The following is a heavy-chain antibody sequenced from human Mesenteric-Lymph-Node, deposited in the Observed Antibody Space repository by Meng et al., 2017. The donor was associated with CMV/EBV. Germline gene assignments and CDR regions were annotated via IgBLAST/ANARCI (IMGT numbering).Heavy chain of an antibody. J-gene: IGHJ6*02. CDR2: ISSRNSFI. CDR3: ARDRLAYYDEIGPTRAYGMDV. D-gene: IGHD3-22*01. Sequence: GGSLRLSCAASGFTFSSHTLTWVRQAPGRGLEWVSSISSRNSFIYYADSVQGRFTISRDNAKKSLFLQMNSLRAEDTAVYFCARDRLAYYDEIGPTRAYGMDVWGQGTTVTVSS. V-gene: IGHV3-21*01. CDR1: GFTFSSHT.